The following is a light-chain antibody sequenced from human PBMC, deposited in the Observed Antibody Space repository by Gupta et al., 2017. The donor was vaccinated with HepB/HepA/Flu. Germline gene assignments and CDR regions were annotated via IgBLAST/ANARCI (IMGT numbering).Light chain of an antibody. V-gene: IGKV3-15*01. J-gene: IGKJ4*01. CDR1: QNVGTN. Sequence: DTVVTQSPIILSVSPGDRVTLSCRTSQNVGTNLAWYPQKVGQAPRLLVFGASSRATGIPARFIGSGSETEFSLIISSLQSEDFALYFCQQYDRWPLSFGGGTRV. CDR3: QQYDRWPLS. CDR2: GAS.